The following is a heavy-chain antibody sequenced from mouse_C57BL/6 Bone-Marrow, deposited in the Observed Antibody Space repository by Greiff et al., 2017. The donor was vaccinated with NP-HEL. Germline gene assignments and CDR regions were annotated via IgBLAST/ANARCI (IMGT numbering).Heavy chain of an antibody. CDR2: FYPGSGSI. Sequence: QVHVKQSGAELVKPGASVKLSCKASGYTFTEYTIHWVKQRSGQGLEWIGWFYPGSGSIKYNEKFKDKATLTADKSSSTVYMELSRLTSEDSAVYFCARHEDYDYDGAWFAYWGQGTLVTVSA. CDR3: ARHEDYDYDGAWFAY. V-gene: IGHV1-62-2*01. CDR1: GYTFTEYT. D-gene: IGHD2-4*01. J-gene: IGHJ3*01.